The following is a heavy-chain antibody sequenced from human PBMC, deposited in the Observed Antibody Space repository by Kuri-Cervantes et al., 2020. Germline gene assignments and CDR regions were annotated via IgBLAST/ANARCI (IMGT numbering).Heavy chain of an antibody. Sequence: GESLKISCTTSGFSFGDYVVNWFRQAPGKGLEWVGFIRNKAYGGTTEYAASVKGRFTITRDDSKSIAFLQMNSLRDEDTAVYYCARGRIAALSPFDPWGQGTLVTVSS. V-gene: IGHV3-49*03. CDR2: IRNKAYGGTT. CDR1: GFSFGDYV. J-gene: IGHJ5*02. D-gene: IGHD6-6*01. CDR3: ARGRIAALSPFDP.